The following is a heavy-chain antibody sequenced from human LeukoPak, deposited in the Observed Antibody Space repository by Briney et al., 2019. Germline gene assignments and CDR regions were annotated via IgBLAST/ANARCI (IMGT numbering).Heavy chain of an antibody. V-gene: IGHV1-2*02. CDR2: INPNSGGT. CDR3: AKGRVVAGSKSLTYHWIDP. D-gene: IGHD6-19*01. CDR1: GYAFTGYH. Sequence: ASVKVSCKASGYAFTGYHIHWVRQAPGQGLEWMGWINPNSGGTKYAQKFQGRVTMTRDMSITTAYMGLSRLRSDDTAMYYCAKGRVVAGSKSLTYHWIDPWGQGTLVTVSS. J-gene: IGHJ5*02.